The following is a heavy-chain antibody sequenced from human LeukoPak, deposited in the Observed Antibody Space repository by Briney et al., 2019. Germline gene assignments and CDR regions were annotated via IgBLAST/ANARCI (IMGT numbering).Heavy chain of an antibody. V-gene: IGHV3-21*01. CDR1: GFTFSSYS. Sequence: PGGSLRLSCAASGFTFSSYSMNWVRQAPGKGLEWVSSISSSSSYIYYADSVKGRFTISRDNAKNSLYLQMNSLRAEDTAVYYCARFYSSSWYFSALNYWGQGTLVTVSS. J-gene: IGHJ4*02. CDR2: ISSSSSYI. D-gene: IGHD6-13*01. CDR3: ARFYSSSWYFSALNY.